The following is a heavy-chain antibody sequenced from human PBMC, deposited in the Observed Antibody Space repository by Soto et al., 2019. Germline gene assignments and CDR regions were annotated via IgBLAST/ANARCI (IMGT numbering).Heavy chain of an antibody. J-gene: IGHJ4*02. Sequence: EVQLVESGGGLVQPGGSLRLYCAASGFTFSSYWMHWVHQAPGKGPVWVSGISNDGSMTNYADSVKGRFSISRDNAENTLYLHMNSLRAEDTAVYYCARLGWGSAITTWSDYWGQGTPVTVSS. D-gene: IGHD4-4*01. V-gene: IGHV3-74*01. CDR1: GFTFSSYW. CDR3: ARLGWGSAITTWSDY. CDR2: ISNDGSMT.